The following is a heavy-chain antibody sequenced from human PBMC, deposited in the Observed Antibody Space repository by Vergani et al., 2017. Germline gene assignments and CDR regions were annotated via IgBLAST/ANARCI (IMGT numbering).Heavy chain of an antibody. J-gene: IGHJ4*02. CDR3: AKDLSYGGDYGLFDY. CDR2: ISGSGGST. CDR1: GFTVSSNY. D-gene: IGHD4-17*01. Sequence: EVQLVESGGGLVQPGGSLRLSCAASGFTVSSNYMSWVRQAPGKGLEWVSAISGSGGSTYYADSVKGRFTISRDNSKNTLYLQMNSLRAEDTAVYYCAKDLSYGGDYGLFDYWGQRTLVTVSS. V-gene: IGHV3-23*04.